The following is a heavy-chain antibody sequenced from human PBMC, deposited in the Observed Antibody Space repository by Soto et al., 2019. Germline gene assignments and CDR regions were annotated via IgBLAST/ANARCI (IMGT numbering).Heavy chain of an antibody. CDR1: VYTFTSYD. V-gene: IGHV1-8*01. CDR3: ARSGPGGYIDY. D-gene: IGHD3-22*01. Sequence: ASLTVYCRASVYTFTSYDSNWVRQATGQGLEWMGWMIPNFGTTDYAQKFQGRVTITGDESTSTAYMELSSLRSEDTAVYYCARSGPGGYIDYWGQGTLVTVSS. CDR2: MIPNFGTT. J-gene: IGHJ4*02.